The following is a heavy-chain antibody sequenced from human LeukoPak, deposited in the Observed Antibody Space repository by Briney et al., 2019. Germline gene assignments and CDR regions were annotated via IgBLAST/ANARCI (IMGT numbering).Heavy chain of an antibody. Sequence: SETLSLTCTVSGGSISSYYWSWIRQPPGKGLEWIGYIYYSGSTNYNPSLKSRVTISVDTSKNQFSLKLSSVTAADTAVYYCATGGWGIANNWGQGTLVTVSS. V-gene: IGHV4-59*01. J-gene: IGHJ4*02. CDR3: ATGGWGIANN. CDR2: IYYSGST. D-gene: IGHD6-13*01. CDR1: GGSISSYY.